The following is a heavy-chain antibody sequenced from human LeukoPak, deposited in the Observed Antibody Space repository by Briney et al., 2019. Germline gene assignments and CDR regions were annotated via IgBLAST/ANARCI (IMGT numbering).Heavy chain of an antibody. D-gene: IGHD2-2*01. CDR3: ARYCSSTSCYRWEGNYYYMDV. Sequence: SETLSLTCAVYGGSFSGYYWSWIRQPPGKGLEWIGEINHSGSTNYNPSLKSRVTISVDTSKNQFSLKLSSVTAADTAVYYCARYCSSTSCYRWEGNYYYMDVWGKGTTVTVSS. CDR1: GGSFSGYY. J-gene: IGHJ6*03. CDR2: INHSGST. V-gene: IGHV4-34*01.